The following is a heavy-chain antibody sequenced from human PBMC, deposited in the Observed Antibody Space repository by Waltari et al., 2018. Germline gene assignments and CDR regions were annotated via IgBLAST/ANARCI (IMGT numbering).Heavy chain of an antibody. CDR1: GYSISSGYY. Sequence: QVQLQESGPGLVKPSETLSLPCAVSGYSISSGYYWCWIRQHPGKGLEWIGSIYHSGSTYYNPSLKSRVTISVDTSKNQFSLKLSSVTAADTAVYYCAREEYYYDSSGYYLFDYWGQGTLVTVSS. CDR3: AREEYYYDSSGYYLFDY. D-gene: IGHD3-22*01. CDR2: IYHSGST. V-gene: IGHV4-38-2*02. J-gene: IGHJ4*02.